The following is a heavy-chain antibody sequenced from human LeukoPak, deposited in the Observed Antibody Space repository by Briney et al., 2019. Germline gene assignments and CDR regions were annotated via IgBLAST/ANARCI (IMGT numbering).Heavy chain of an antibody. CDR1: GYNFTSHW. J-gene: IGHJ6*04. V-gene: IGHV5-10-1*01. CDR2: IDPSDSYT. D-gene: IGHD2-15*01. Sequence: PGEPLRIFFQGSGYNFTSHWISWVRPVPGKSLEWMGRIDPSDSYTNYSTSFQGHVTISADKSISTAYLQWSSLKASDTAMYYCARQAQKVVAALGMDVWGKGTTVTVSS. CDR3: ARQAQKVVAALGMDV.